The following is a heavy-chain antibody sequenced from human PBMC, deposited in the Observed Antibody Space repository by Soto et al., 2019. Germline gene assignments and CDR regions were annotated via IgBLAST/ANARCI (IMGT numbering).Heavy chain of an antibody. J-gene: IGHJ4*02. D-gene: IGHD1-1*01. CDR3: AREEKTGTQHFDY. CDR2: INHSGST. Sequence: SETLSLTCAVYGGSFSGYYWSWIRQPPGKGLEWVGEINHSGSTNYNPSLKSRVTISVDTSKNQFSLKLSSVTAADTAVYYCAREEKTGTQHFDYWGQGTLVTVSS. CDR1: GGSFSGYY. V-gene: IGHV4-34*01.